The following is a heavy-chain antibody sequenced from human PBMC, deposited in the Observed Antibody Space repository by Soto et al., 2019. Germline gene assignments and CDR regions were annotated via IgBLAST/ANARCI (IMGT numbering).Heavy chain of an antibody. CDR3: ARRNDILTGYSNGWFDP. CDR1: GGSFSDYY. Sequence: SETLSLTCAVHGGSFSDYYWNWIRQPPGKGLEWIGEINHNGGTNYNPSLRSRVTISVDTSKNQFSLKMSSVTAADTAVFYCARRNDILTGYSNGWFDPWGQGTLVT. D-gene: IGHD3-9*01. CDR2: INHNGGT. V-gene: IGHV4-34*01. J-gene: IGHJ5*02.